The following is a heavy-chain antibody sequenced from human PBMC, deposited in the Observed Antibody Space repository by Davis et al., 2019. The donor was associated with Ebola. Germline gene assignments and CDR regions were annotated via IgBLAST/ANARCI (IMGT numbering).Heavy chain of an antibody. D-gene: IGHD4-23*01. CDR2: IFPGDSDT. CDR1: GYSFTTYW. J-gene: IGHJ4*02. CDR3: ARLSVTSPGNLDS. V-gene: IGHV5-51*01. Sequence: KVSCKASGYSFTTYWIVWVRQMPGKGLECMGIIFPGDSDTRYRPSFQGQVTISVDKSINTAYLQWSSLNPSATAMYYCARLSVTSPGNLDSWGQGTQVTVSS.